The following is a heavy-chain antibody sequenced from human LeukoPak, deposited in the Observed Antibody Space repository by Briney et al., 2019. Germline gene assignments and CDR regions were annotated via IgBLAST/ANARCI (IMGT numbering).Heavy chain of an antibody. CDR2: MNPNSGNT. Sequence: ASVKVSCKASGYTFTSYDINWVRQATGQGLEWMGWMNPNSGNTGYAQKFQGRVTITRNTSISTAYMELSSLRSEDTAVYYCARGARAPRAAAGRPCWFDPWGQGTLVTVSS. CDR1: GYTFTSYD. CDR3: ARGARAPRAAAGRPCWFDP. J-gene: IGHJ5*02. D-gene: IGHD6-13*01. V-gene: IGHV1-8*03.